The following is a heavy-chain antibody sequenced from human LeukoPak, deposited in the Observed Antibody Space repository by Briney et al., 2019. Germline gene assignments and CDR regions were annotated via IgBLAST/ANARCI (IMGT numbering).Heavy chain of an antibody. CDR1: VYTFNGYY. CDR3: VRDKLLTVIVVASYMDV. Sequence: SVKVSCKASVYTFNGYYMHWVRQAPGHGLEWLCWLNPNSGGTNYAQKFQDRVTMTRDTSISTAYMELTRLRSDDTAVYYCVRDKLLTVIVVASYMDVWGKGTTVTVSS. J-gene: IGHJ6*03. CDR2: LNPNSGGT. D-gene: IGHD3-22*01. V-gene: IGHV1-2*02.